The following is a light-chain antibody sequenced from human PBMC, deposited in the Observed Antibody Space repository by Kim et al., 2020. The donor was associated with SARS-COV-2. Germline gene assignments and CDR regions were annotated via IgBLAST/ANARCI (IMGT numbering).Light chain of an antibody. V-gene: IGKV3-15*01. CDR2: CAS. J-gene: IGKJ1*01. Sequence: SPAARATLSCRASQSVSSNLAWYQQKPGQVPRLLIYCASTRATGIPARFSGSGSGTEFTLTISSLQSEDFAVYYCQHYNNWPPWTFGQGTKVDIK. CDR3: QHYNNWPPWT. CDR1: QSVSSN.